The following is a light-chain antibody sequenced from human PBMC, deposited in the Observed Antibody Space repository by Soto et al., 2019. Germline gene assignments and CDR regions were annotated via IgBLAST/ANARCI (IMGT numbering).Light chain of an antibody. CDR3: QQYNNWPSLT. CDR1: QSVSNN. V-gene: IGKV3D-15*01. Sequence: EIVLTQSPGTLSLSPGERATLSCRASQSVSNNYLAWYQQKPGQAPRLLIYGASSRATGIPDRFSGSGSGTEFTLTISSLQSEDFAVYYCQQYNNWPSLTFGQGTKVDIK. J-gene: IGKJ4*01. CDR2: GAS.